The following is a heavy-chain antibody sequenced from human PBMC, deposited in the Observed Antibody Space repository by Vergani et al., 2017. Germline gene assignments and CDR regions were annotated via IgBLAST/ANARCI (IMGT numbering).Heavy chain of an antibody. CDR3: VRGRGDNWYFDL. Sequence: QVQLQESGPGLVKPSETLSLTCSVSGDSISSSSYYWGWIRQPPGKGLEWIGGIHYTGNTNYDPSLKSRITISVDTSKNQFSLKLSSGTASDTAVYYCVRGRGDNWYFDLWGRGTLVTVSS. CDR1: GDSISSSSYY. J-gene: IGHJ2*01. D-gene: IGHD3-10*01. V-gene: IGHV4-39*01. CDR2: IHYTGNT.